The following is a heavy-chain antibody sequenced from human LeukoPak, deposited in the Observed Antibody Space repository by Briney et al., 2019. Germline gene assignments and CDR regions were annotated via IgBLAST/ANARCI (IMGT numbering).Heavy chain of an antibody. CDR1: GFTFSSYG. Sequence: GGSLRLSCAASGFTFSSYGMHRVRQAPGKGLEWVAVISYDGSNKYYADSVKGRFTISRDNSKNTLYLQMNSLRAEDTAVYYCAKDPYSSSWLIDYWGQGTLVTVSS. V-gene: IGHV3-30*18. D-gene: IGHD6-13*01. CDR2: ISYDGSNK. J-gene: IGHJ4*02. CDR3: AKDPYSSSWLIDY.